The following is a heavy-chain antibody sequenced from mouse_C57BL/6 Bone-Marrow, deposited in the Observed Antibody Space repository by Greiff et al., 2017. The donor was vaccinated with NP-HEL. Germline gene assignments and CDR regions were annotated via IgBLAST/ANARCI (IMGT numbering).Heavy chain of an antibody. CDR1: GYTFTDYE. J-gene: IGHJ1*03. D-gene: IGHD1-1*01. V-gene: IGHV1-15*01. Sequence: LVESGAELVRPGASVTLSCKASGYTFTDYEMHWVKQTPVHGLEWIGAIDPETGGTAYNQKFKGKAILTADKSSSTAYMELRSLTSEDSAVYYCAGNSYGCLEVCGTGTAVTVSS. CDR2: IDPETGGT. CDR3: AGNSYGCLEV.